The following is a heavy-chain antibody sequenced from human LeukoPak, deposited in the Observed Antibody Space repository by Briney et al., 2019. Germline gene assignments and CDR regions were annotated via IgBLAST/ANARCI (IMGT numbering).Heavy chain of an antibody. V-gene: IGHV7-4-1*02. CDR2: INTNTGNP. CDR3: AREDYGDPYYYYYYMDV. Sequence: ASVKVSCKASGYTFTSYAMNWVRQAPGQGLEWMGWINTNTGNPTYAQGFTGRFVFSLDTSVNTAYLQISSLKAEDTAVYYCAREDYGDPYYYYYYMDVWGKGTTVTVSS. CDR1: GYTFTSYA. J-gene: IGHJ6*03. D-gene: IGHD4-17*01.